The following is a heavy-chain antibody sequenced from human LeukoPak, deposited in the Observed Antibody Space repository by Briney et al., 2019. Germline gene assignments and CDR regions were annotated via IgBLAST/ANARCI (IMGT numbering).Heavy chain of an antibody. V-gene: IGHV3-11*04. J-gene: IGHJ4*02. CDR2: ISSSSSTI. CDR1: GFTFSDYY. D-gene: IGHD5-18*01. Sequence: PGGSLRLSCAASGFTFSDYYMNWVRQAPGKGLEWVSYISSSSSTIYYADSVKGRFTISRDNAKNSLYLQMNSLRDEDTAVYYCARGYSYGLDYWGQGTLVTVSS. CDR3: ARGYSYGLDY.